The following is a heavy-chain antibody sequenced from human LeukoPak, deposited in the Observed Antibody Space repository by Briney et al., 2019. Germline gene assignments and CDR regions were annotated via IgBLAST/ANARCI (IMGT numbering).Heavy chain of an antibody. CDR2: IYTSGST. J-gene: IGHJ6*03. V-gene: IGHV4-61*02. CDR3: ARDGARSGYMDV. CDR1: GGSISSGSYY. Sequence: PSQTLSLTCTVSGGSISSGSYYWSWIRQPAGKGLEWIGRIYTSGSTNYNPSLKSRVTISVDTSKNQFSLKPSSVTAADTAVYYCARDGARSGYMDVWGKGTTVTISS. D-gene: IGHD3-16*01.